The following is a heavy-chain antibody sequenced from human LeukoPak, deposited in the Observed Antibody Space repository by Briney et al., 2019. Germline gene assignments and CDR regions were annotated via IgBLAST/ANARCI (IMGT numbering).Heavy chain of an antibody. J-gene: IGHJ4*02. CDR2: ISSSSSTI. Sequence: PGGSLRLSCAASGFTFSSYSMNWVRQAPGKGLEWVSYISSSSSTIYYADSVKGRFTISRDNAKNSLYLQMNSLRAEDTATYHCVTVRRHYYNDIDYWGQGILVTVSS. D-gene: IGHD1-26*01. CDR3: VTVRRHYYNDIDY. CDR1: GFTFSSYS. V-gene: IGHV3-48*01.